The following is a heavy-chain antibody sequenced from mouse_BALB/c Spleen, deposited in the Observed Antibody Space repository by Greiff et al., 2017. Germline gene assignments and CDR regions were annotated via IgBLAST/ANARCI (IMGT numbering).Heavy chain of an antibody. Sequence: EVKLVESGGGLVKPGGSLKLSCAASGFTFSSYAMSWVRQTPEKRLEWVASISSGGSTYYPDSVKGRFTISRDNARNILYLQMSSLRSEDTAMYYCARGYYGSSYFDYWGQGTTLTVSS. D-gene: IGHD1-1*01. CDR2: ISSGGST. CDR1: GFTFSSYA. CDR3: ARGYYGSSYFDY. J-gene: IGHJ2*01. V-gene: IGHV5-6-5*01.